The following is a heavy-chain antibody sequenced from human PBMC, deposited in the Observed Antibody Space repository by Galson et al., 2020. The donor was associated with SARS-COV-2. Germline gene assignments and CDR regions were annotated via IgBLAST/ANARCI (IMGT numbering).Heavy chain of an antibody. CDR1: GYSFTGYY. CDR2: ISPNSGST. V-gene: IGHV1-2*02. Sequence: ASVKVSCKASGYSFTGYYMHWVRQAPGQGLEWMGWISPNSGSTSYAQNFQDRVTMTRDTSINTAYMELSRLRSDDMAVYYCAKGTLYYYNSGSYRFDSWGQGTLVTVSS. J-gene: IGHJ4*02. CDR3: AKGTLYYYNSGSYRFDS. D-gene: IGHD3-10*01.